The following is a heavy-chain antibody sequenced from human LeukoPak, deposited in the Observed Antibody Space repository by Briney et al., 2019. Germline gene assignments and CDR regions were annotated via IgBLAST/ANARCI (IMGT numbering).Heavy chain of an antibody. Sequence: SETLSLTCAVYGGSFSGYYWSWIRQPPGKGLEWIGEINHSGSTNYNPSLKSRVTISVDTSKNQFSLKLSSVTAADTAVYYCARVQQEYLLYPLGSFDYWGQGTLVTVSS. CDR3: ARVQQEYLLYPLGSFDY. J-gene: IGHJ4*02. CDR1: GGSFSGYY. CDR2: INHSGST. D-gene: IGHD2-15*01. V-gene: IGHV4-34*01.